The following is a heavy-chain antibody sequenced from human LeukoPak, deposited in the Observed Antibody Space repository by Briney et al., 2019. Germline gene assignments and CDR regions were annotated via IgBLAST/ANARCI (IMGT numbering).Heavy chain of an antibody. J-gene: IGHJ4*02. CDR1: GGSFSGFY. CDR3: ARGDDTFDY. V-gene: IGHV4-34*01. D-gene: IGHD3-22*01. Sequence: SETLSLTCAVSGGSFSGFYWSWIRQPPGKGLEWIGEMNHSGSTTYNPSRKSRVTISVDTSKNQFSLRLSSVTAADTAVYYCARGDDTFDYWGQGTLVTVSS. CDR2: MNHSGST.